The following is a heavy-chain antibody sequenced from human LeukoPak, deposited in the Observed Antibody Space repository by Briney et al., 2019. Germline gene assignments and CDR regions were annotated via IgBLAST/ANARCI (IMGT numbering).Heavy chain of an antibody. J-gene: IGHJ4*02. D-gene: IGHD3-10*01. CDR1: GYSFTGYY. V-gene: IGHV1-2*02. CDR2: INPNSGGT. Sequence: ASVKVSCKAFGYSFTGYYMHWVRQAPGQGLEWMGWINPNSGGTNYAQKFQGRVTMTRDTSISTAYMELSRLRSDDTAVYYCARDLLWFGEKARDDYWGQGTLVTVSS. CDR3: ARDLLWFGEKARDDY.